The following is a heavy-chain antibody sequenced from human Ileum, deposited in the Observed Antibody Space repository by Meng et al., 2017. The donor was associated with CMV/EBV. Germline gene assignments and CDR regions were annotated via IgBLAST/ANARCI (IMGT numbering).Heavy chain of an antibody. Sequence: GESLKISCAGSGSTFSTYEMNWVRQAPGKGLEWISYISSSGSPIYIADSVKGRFTISRDNAKNSLYLQMNSLRAEDTAVYYCARGTRPAAIGRGSFDYWGQGTLVTVSS. V-gene: IGHV3-48*03. J-gene: IGHJ4*02. CDR3: ARGTRPAAIGRGSFDY. CDR1: GSTFSTYE. D-gene: IGHD2-2*02. CDR2: ISSSGSPI.